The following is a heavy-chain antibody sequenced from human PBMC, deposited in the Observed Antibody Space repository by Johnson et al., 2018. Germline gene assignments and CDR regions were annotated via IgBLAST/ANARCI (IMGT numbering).Heavy chain of an antibody. D-gene: IGHD2-2*01. CDR1: GFTFSDYY. J-gene: IGHJ4*02. CDR3: ASGGYCSSTSCYEYYFDY. Sequence: QLVESGGGLVKPGGSLRLSCAASGFTFSDYYMSWIRQAPGKGLEWVSYISSSGSTIYYADSVKGRFTISRDNAKNSLYLQMNSLRAEDTAVYYCASGGYCSSTSCYEYYFDYCRQGTLVTVSS. V-gene: IGHV3-11*01. CDR2: ISSSGSTI.